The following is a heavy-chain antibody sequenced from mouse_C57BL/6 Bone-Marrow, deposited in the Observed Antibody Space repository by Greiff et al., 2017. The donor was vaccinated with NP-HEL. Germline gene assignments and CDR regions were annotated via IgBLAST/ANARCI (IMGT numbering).Heavy chain of an antibody. CDR2: INPNNGGT. D-gene: IGHD4-1*02. CDR1: GYTFTDYY. V-gene: IGHV1-26*01. CDR3: ATTDYFDY. J-gene: IGHJ2*01. Sequence: EVQLQQSGPELVKPGASVKISCKASGYTFTDYYMNWVKRSHGKSLEWIGDINPNNGGTSYNQKFKGKATLTVDKSSSTAYMELRSLTSEDSAVYYCATTDYFDYWGQGTTLTVSS.